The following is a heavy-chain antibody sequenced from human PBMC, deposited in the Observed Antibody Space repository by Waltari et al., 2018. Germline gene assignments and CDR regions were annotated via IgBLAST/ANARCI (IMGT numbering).Heavy chain of an antibody. CDR3: ASTYNWSYDAGLFDY. Sequence: EVQLVESGGGLVQPGGSLRLSCAASGFTFSSYWMSWVRQAPGKGLEWVANIKQDGSEKYDVDSVKGRFTISRDNAKNALYLQMNSLRAEDTAVYYCASTYNWSYDAGLFDYWGQGTLVTVSS. CDR1: GFTFSSYW. V-gene: IGHV3-7*01. J-gene: IGHJ4*02. CDR2: IKQDGSEK. D-gene: IGHD1-7*01.